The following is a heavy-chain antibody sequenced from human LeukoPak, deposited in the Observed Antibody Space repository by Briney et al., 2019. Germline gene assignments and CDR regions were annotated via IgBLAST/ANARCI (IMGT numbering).Heavy chain of an antibody. J-gene: IGHJ4*02. CDR1: GLTFSDYH. Sequence: PEGSLRLSCAASGLTFSDYHMSWIRQAPGKGLEWVSHISDNGRTKYYASSVQGRFTVSRDNAKNSLYLQMNSLRADDTAVYYCATVHFGYFTFWGQGTLVPVSS. V-gene: IGHV3-11*01. D-gene: IGHD3-3*01. CDR3: ATVHFGYFTF. CDR2: ISDNGRTK.